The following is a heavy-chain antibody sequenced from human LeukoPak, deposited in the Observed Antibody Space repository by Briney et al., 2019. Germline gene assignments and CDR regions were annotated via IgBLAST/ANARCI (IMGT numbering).Heavy chain of an antibody. CDR3: ATGYSDSLRSPLDS. J-gene: IGHJ5*01. CDR1: GFIVSSNY. CDR2: IYSGGST. D-gene: IGHD3-22*01. Sequence: PGGSLRLSCAASGFIVSSNYMSWVRQAPGKGLEWVSIIYSGGSTYYADSVKGRFTISRDNSKNTLFLQMNSLRAEDTAVYYCATGYSDSLRSPLDSWGQGTLVTVSS. V-gene: IGHV3-53*01.